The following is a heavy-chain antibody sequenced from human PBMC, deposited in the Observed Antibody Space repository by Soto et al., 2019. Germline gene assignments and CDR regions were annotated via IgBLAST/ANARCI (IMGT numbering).Heavy chain of an antibody. D-gene: IGHD6-13*01. Sequence: SGYHISSGYYCGWLRHPPVKGLEWIGSIYHGGSTYYNPSLNSRVTLSIEMPNKHVSVLLNSVTAADTAVYYCERGRPWVPYLEHSSPYTLHSWYNRWGQGPRGAVSS. CDR2: IYHGGST. CDR1: GYHISSGYY. J-gene: IGHJ6*01. CDR3: ERGRPWVPYLEHSSPYTLHSWYNR. V-gene: IGHV4-38-2*02.